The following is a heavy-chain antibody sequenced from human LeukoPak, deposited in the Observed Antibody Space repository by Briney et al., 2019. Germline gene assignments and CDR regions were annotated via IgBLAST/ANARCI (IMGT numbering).Heavy chain of an antibody. CDR2: ISSSGSTI. D-gene: IGHD5-18*01. J-gene: IGHJ5*02. CDR3: ARVKYSYSQWFDP. CDR1: GFTFSSYE. V-gene: IGHV3-48*03. Sequence: GGSLRLSCAASGFTFSSYEMNWVRQAPGKGLEWVSYISSSGSTIYYADSVKGRFTISRDNAKNSLYLQMNSLRAEDTAVYYCARVKYSYSQWFDPWGQGTLVTVSS.